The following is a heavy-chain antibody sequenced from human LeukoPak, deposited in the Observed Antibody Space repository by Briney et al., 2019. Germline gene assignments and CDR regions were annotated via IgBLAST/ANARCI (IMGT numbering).Heavy chain of an antibody. CDR1: GITLSNYG. D-gene: IGHD4-11*01. V-gene: IGHV3-23*01. CDR3: ARDRESESDSEGDY. J-gene: IGHJ4*02. CDR2: ISDSGGST. Sequence: GGSLRLSCAVSGITLSNYGMSWVRQAPGKGLEWVAGISDSGGSTNYADSVKGRFTISRDNAKNTLYLQMNSLRVEDTALYYCARDRESESDSEGDYWGQGTLVTVSS.